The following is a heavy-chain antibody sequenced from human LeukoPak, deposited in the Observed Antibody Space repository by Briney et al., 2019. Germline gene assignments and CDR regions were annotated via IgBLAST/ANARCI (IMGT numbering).Heavy chain of an antibody. CDR1: GYTFTSYG. D-gene: IGHD1-26*01. CDR3: ASSSSIVGAKGFDY. J-gene: IGHJ4*02. CDR2: ISAYNGNT. Sequence: GASVKVSCKASGYTFTSYGISWVRQAPGQGLVWMGWISAYNGNTNYAQKLQGRVTMTTDTSTSTAYMELRSLRSDDTAVYYCASSSSIVGAKGFDYWGQGTLVTVSS. V-gene: IGHV1-18*01.